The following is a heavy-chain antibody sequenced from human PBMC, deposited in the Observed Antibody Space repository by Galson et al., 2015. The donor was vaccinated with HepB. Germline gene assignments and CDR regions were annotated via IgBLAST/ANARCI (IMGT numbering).Heavy chain of an antibody. J-gene: IGHJ4*02. D-gene: IGHD5-18*01. CDR1: GGTFSSYT. CDR3: ARDLDIQLWPSFDY. CDR2: IIPILGIA. V-gene: IGHV1-69*04. Sequence: SVKVSCKASGGTFSSYTISWVRQAPGQGFEWMGRIIPILGIANYAQKFQGRVTITADKSTSTAYMELSSLRSEDTAVYYCARDLDIQLWPSFDYWGQGTLVTVSS.